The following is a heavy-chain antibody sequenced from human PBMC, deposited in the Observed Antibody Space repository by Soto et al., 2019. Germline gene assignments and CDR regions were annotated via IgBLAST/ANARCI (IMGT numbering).Heavy chain of an antibody. Sequence: GGSLRLSCAASGFTFSSYWMHWVRQAPGKGLVWVSRINSDGSSTSYADSVKGRFTISRDNAKNTLYLQMNSLRDEDTAVYYCARDGNGEQQLAYYYYGMDVWCQGTTVTVSS. CDR3: ARDGNGEQQLAYYYYGMDV. CDR1: GFTFSSYW. J-gene: IGHJ6*02. CDR2: INSDGSST. D-gene: IGHD6-13*01. V-gene: IGHV3-74*01.